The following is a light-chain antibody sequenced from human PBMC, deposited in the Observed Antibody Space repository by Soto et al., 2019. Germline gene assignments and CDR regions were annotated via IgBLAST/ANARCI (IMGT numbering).Light chain of an antibody. CDR2: EVS. CDR3: SSDAGNYNYV. Sequence: SALTQPASVSGSPGQSITISCTGTSSDIGTYKYVSWYQQHPGKAPKLMIYEVSNRPSGVSDRFSASKSGNTASLTISGLQAEDEADYYCSSDAGNYNYVFGTGTRSPS. V-gene: IGLV2-14*01. J-gene: IGLJ1*01. CDR1: SSDIGTYKY.